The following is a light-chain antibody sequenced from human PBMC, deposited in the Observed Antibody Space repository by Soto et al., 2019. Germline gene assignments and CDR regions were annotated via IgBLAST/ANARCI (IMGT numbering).Light chain of an antibody. J-gene: IGKJ1*01. CDR2: KAS. CDR3: QQYNSYSRT. CDR1: QSISNW. Sequence: DIQMTQSPSTLSASVGDRVTITCRASQSISNWLAWYQQKPGKAPKLLIYKASSLESGVPSRFRGSGSGTEFTLTISSLQPDDFATYYCQQYNSYSRTFGQGTKGEIK. V-gene: IGKV1-5*03.